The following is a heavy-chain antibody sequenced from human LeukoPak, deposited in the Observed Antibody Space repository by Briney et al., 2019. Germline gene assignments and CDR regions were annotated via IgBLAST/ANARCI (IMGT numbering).Heavy chain of an antibody. CDR3: ARGIAAAGLDAFVI. V-gene: IGHV3-13*01. D-gene: IGHD6-13*01. CDR2: IGTAGDT. J-gene: IGHJ3*02. CDR1: GFTFSSYD. Sequence: GGSLRLSCAASGFTFSSYDMHWVSQATGKGLEWVSAIGTAGDTYYPGSVKGRFTISRENAKNSLYLQMNSLRAGDTAVYYCARGIAAAGLDAFVIWGQGTMVTVSS.